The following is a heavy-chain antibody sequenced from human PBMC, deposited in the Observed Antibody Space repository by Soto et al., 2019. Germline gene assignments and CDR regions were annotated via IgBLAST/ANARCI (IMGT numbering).Heavy chain of an antibody. Sequence: QVQLQQWGAGLLKPSETLSLTCAVYGGSVSSGNYYWSWIRQPPGKGLEWIGEMSHRGGTHFNPSFKSRVTISVDTSKNHFSLKMRSVTAAETALYYCARVERGTATTVVDAFDIWGPGTMVTVSS. CDR3: ARVERGTATTVVDAFDI. J-gene: IGHJ3*02. D-gene: IGHD1-1*01. CDR2: MSHRGGT. CDR1: GGSVSSGNYY. V-gene: IGHV4-34*01.